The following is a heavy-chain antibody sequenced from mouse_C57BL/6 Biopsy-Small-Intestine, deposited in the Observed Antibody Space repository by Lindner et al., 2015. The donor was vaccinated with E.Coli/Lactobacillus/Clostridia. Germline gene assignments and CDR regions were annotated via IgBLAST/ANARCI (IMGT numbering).Heavy chain of an antibody. CDR1: GYTLTGDY. Sequence: SVKVSCKASGYTLTGDYIHWVRQAPGQGPEWMGWMSLNSGPTNYAQTFEGRVTLTRDTSISTTHMELTSLKSDDTALYYCAMSRRGPWNQFDFWGQGALVTVSS. V-gene: IGHV1-66*01. CDR2: MSLNSGPT. CDR3: AMSRRGPWNQFDF. J-gene: IGHJ4*01.